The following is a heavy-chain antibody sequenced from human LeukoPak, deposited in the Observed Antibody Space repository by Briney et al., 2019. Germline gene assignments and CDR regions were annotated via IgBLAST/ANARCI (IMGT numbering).Heavy chain of an antibody. J-gene: IGHJ1*01. Sequence: SETLSLTCAVYGGSFSGYYWSWIRQPPGKGLEWIGEINHSGSTNYNPSLKSRVTISVDTSKNQFSLKLSSVSAADTAVYCCARVYCGGDCSTFQHWGQGTLVTVSS. D-gene: IGHD2-21*02. CDR2: INHSGST. V-gene: IGHV4-34*01. CDR1: GGSFSGYY. CDR3: ARVYCGGDCSTFQH.